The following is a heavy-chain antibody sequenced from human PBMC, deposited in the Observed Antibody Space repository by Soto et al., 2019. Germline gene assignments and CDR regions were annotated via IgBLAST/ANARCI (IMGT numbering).Heavy chain of an antibody. CDR1: GYTLIGLF. Sequence: ASVKVSCKVAGYTLIGLFIHWVRQAPGKGPEWMGGFHPENGETIYAQNFQGRVTMTEDKSTDTAYMELSSLRSEDTAVYYCAHGRGIVIPIMYFDSWGQGTLVTVSS. V-gene: IGHV1-24*01. CDR2: FHPENGET. J-gene: IGHJ4*02. D-gene: IGHD1-26*01. CDR3: AHGRGIVIPIMYFDS.